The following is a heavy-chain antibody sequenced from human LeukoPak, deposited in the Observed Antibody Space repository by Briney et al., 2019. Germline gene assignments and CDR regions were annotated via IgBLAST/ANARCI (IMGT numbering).Heavy chain of an antibody. CDR2: ISAYNGNT. CDR3: ARGDYGDYEDY. J-gene: IGHJ4*02. V-gene: IGHV1-18*04. D-gene: IGHD4-17*01. CDR1: GYTFTGYY. Sequence: ASVKVSCKASGYTFTGYYMHWVRQAPGQGLEWVGWISAYNGNTNYAQKLQGRVTMTTDTSTSTAYMELRSLRSDDTAVYYCARGDYGDYEDYWGQGTLVTVSS.